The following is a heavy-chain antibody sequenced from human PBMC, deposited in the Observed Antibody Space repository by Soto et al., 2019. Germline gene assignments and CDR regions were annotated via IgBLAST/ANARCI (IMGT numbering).Heavy chain of an antibody. V-gene: IGHV3-74*03. J-gene: IGHJ4*02. CDR3: VRDYDSSGFYSGH. CDR1: GFTFSSYW. CDR2: IGSDGRST. D-gene: IGHD3-22*01. Sequence: EVQLVESGGGLVQPGGSLRLSCAASGFTFSSYWMHWVRQSPGKGLVWVSQIGSDGRSTTYADTVKGRFTVSRDNAKNKLFLQMNSLRAEDTAVYYCVRDYDSSGFYSGHWGQGTLVTVSS.